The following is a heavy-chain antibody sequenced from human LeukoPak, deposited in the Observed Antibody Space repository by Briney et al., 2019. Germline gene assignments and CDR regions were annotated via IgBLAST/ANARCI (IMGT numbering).Heavy chain of an antibody. J-gene: IGHJ4*02. D-gene: IGHD3-16*02. CDR3: AREGYYDYVWGSYRQYYFDY. CDR1: GFTFYTYS. V-gene: IGHV3-21*01. Sequence: PGGSLRLSCAASGFTFYTYSMNWVRQAPGKGLEWVSSISSSGTYTYYADSVKGRFTISRDNAKNSLYLQMSSLTAEDTALYYCAREGYYDYVWGSYRQYYFDYWGQGTLVTVSS. CDR2: ISSSGTYT.